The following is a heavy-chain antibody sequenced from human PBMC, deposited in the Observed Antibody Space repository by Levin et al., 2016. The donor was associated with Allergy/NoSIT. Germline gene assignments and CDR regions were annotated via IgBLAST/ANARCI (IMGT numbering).Heavy chain of an antibody. D-gene: IGHD2-2*01. CDR2: IYTSGST. CDR3: ARDDGYAKERYYGMDV. J-gene: IGHJ6*02. V-gene: IGHV4-4*07. Sequence: WIRQPPGKGLEWIGRIYTSGSTNYNPSLKSRVTMSVDTSKNQFSLKLSSVTAADTAVYYCARDDGYAKERYYGMDVWGQGTTVTVSS.